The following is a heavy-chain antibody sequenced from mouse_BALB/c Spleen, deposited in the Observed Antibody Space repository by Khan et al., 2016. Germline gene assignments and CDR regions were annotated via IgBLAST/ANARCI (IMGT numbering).Heavy chain of an antibody. D-gene: IGHD2-1*01. CDR1: GFNIKDTY. CDR2: IDPANGNT. J-gene: IGHJ3*01. Sequence: VQLKQSGAELVKPGASVKLSCTASGFNIKDTYMHWVTQRPEQGLEWIGRIDPANGNTKNDPKFQGKATITADTSSNTVYLHRSSLTSEDTAVYYCARGGNYVELGNWGQGTLVTVSA. V-gene: IGHV14-3*02. CDR3: ARGGNYVELGN.